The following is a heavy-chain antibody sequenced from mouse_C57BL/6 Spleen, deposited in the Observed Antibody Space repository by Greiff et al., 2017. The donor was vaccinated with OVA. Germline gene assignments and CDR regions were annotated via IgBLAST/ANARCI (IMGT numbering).Heavy chain of an antibody. D-gene: IGHD3-2*02. Sequence: VMLVESGPGLVQPSQSLSITCTVSGFSLTSYGVHWVRQSPGKGLEWLGVIWSGGSTDYNAAFISRLSISKDNSKSQVFFKMNSLQADDTAIYYCARYPSSGYWFAYWGQGTLVTVSA. V-gene: IGHV2-2*01. CDR3: ARYPSSGYWFAY. CDR2: IWSGGST. J-gene: IGHJ3*01. CDR1: GFSLTSYG.